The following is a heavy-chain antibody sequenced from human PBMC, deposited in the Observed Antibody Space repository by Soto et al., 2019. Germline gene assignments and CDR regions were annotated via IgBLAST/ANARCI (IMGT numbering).Heavy chain of an antibody. D-gene: IGHD6-19*01. V-gene: IGHV1-3*01. CDR2: INAGNGNT. CDR3: ARVAPYSSGWYPGVRWFDP. J-gene: IGHJ5*02. CDR1: GYTFTSYA. Sequence: QVQLVQSGAEVKKPGASVKVSCKASGYTFTSYAMHWVRQAPGQRLEWMGWINAGNGNTKYSQKFQGRVTITRDTSASTAHMELSSLRSEDTAVYYCARVAPYSSGWYPGVRWFDPWGQGTLVTVSS.